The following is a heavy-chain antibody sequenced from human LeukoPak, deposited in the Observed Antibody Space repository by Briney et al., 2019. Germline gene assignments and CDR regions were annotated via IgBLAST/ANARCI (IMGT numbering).Heavy chain of an antibody. J-gene: IGHJ5*02. CDR1: GFTFSNHG. CDR3: ARASNPWLQLT. Sequence: GRSLRLSCAASGFTFSNHGMHWVRQAPGKGLEWVSSISSSSGYIYYADSVQGRFTISRDNAQTSLYLQMNSLRAEDTAVYYCARASNPWLQLTWGQGTLVTVSS. V-gene: IGHV3-21*04. D-gene: IGHD5-24*01. CDR2: ISSSSGYI.